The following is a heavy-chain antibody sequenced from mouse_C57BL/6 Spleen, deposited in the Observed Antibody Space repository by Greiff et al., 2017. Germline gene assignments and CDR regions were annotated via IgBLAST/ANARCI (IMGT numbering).Heavy chain of an antibody. CDR1: GFTFSDYG. V-gene: IGHV5-15*01. J-gene: IGHJ4*01. CDR3: ARQCYMGDMDY. Sequence: EVQLVESGGGLVQPGGSLKLSCAASGFTFSDYGMAWVRQAPRKGPEWVAFISNLAYSIYYADTVTGRFTISRENAKNTLYLEMSSLRSEDTAMYYCARQCYMGDMDYWGKGTSVTVAS. CDR2: ISNLAYSI. D-gene: IGHD1-1*02.